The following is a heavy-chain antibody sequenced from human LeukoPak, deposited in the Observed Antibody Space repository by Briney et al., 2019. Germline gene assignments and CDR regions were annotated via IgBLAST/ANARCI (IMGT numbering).Heavy chain of an antibody. CDR2: IKQDGSEK. J-gene: IGHJ6*03. CDR3: AGVWFGELYYYYYMDV. V-gene: IGHV3-7*01. Sequence: GGSLRLSCAASGFTFSSYWMSWVRQAPGKGLGWVANIKQDGSEKYYVDSVKGRFTISRDNAKNSLYLQTNSLRAEDTAVYYCAGVWFGELYYYYYMDVWGKGTTVTVSS. D-gene: IGHD3-10*01. CDR1: GFTFSSYW.